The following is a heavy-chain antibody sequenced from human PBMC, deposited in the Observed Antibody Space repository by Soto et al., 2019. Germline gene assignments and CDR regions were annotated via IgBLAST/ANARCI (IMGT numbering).Heavy chain of an antibody. CDR2: INAYNGNT. CDR3: ARDRQFAL. Sequence: QVQLVQSGPEVKKPGASVKVSCRASGYNFTNYGISWVRQAPGQGLEWMGWINAYNGNTNCAQNLQGRVTMTTDTPTSTAYMELMSLRSDDTAMYYCARDRQFALWGQGTLVTVSS. V-gene: IGHV1-18*01. CDR1: GYNFTNYG. J-gene: IGHJ4*02.